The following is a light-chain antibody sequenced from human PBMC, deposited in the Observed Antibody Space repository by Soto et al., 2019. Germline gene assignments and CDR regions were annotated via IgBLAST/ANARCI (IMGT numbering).Light chain of an antibody. Sequence: DIVMTQSPDSLAVSLGERATINCKSSQSVLLSSNNKNYLAWYQHKPGQPPKLLISWASTRESGVPDRFSGSGSGTDFTLTISSLQAEAVAVYYCQQYYSTPQTFGQGTKVEIK. CDR3: QQYYSTPQT. CDR2: WAS. V-gene: IGKV4-1*01. CDR1: QSVLLSSNNKNY. J-gene: IGKJ1*01.